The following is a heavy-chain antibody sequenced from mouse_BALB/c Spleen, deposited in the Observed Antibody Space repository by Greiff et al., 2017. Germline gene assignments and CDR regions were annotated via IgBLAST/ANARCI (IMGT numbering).Heavy chain of an antibody. CDR2: IYPSDSYT. V-gene: IGHV1-69*02. Sequence: QVQLQQPGAELVRPGASVKLSCKASGYTFTSYWINWVKQRPGQGLEWIGNIYPSDSYTNYNQKFKDKATLTVDKSSSTAYMQLSSPTSEDSAVYYCTRGRGGYTPYFDYWGQGTTLTVSS. CDR3: TRGRGGYTPYFDY. CDR1: GYTFTSYW. D-gene: IGHD1-2*01. J-gene: IGHJ2*01.